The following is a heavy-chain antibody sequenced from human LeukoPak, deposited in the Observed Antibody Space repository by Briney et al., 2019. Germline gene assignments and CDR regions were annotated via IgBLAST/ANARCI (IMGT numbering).Heavy chain of an antibody. Sequence: GGSLRLSCVDSGINFNTYVMNWVRQAPGKGLEWVASSSGSGDRRYYADSVKGRFTISRDNSNNTLFLQMDSLRAEDTAVYYCAIDPNWGVDYWGQGVLVTVSS. CDR3: AIDPNWGVDY. CDR1: GINFNTYV. J-gene: IGHJ4*02. V-gene: IGHV3-23*01. CDR2: SSGSGDRR. D-gene: IGHD7-27*01.